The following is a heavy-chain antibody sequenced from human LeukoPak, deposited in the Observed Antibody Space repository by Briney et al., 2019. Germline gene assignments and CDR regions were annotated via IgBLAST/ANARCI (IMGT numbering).Heavy chain of an antibody. CDR2: ISSSSSYI. CDR3: ASSQSHFSGWPYYFDY. CDR1: GFTFSSYS. J-gene: IGHJ4*02. V-gene: IGHV3-21*01. Sequence: NPGGSLRLSCAASGFTFSSYSMNWVRQAPGKGLEWVSSISSSSSYIYYADSVKGRFTISRDNAKNSLYLQMNSLRAEDTAVYYCASSQSHFSGWPYYFDYWGQGTLVTVSS. D-gene: IGHD6-19*01.